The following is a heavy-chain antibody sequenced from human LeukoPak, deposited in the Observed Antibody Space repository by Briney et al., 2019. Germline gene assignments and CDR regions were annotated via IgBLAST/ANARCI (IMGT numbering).Heavy chain of an antibody. J-gene: IGHJ4*02. CDR2: INQDSSEK. CDR3: VQGWRDN. V-gene: IGHV3-7*01. Sequence: TGGSLRLSWAASGFTFSNYWMSWVRMAPGKGLEWVANINQDSSEKYYVDSVKGRFTISRDNAKNSLYLQLNTLSPEDTAVYYCVQGWRDNWGQGTLVTVSS. CDR1: GFTFSNYW. D-gene: IGHD2-15*01.